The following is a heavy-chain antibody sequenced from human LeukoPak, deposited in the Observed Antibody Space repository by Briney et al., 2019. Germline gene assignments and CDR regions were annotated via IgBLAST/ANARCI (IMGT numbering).Heavy chain of an antibody. V-gene: IGHV3-64*01. CDR3: ARDAGYVRFDF. CDR2: ISGNGGSR. J-gene: IGHJ4*02. Sequence: GGSLTLSCAASGFTFSTYTMHWVRQAPGKGLEYVSSISGNGGSREYANSVKGRFTISRDNSRNTLYLQMGSLRAEDMAVYYCARDAGYVRFDFWGQGTLVTVSS. D-gene: IGHD5-18*01. CDR1: GFTFSTYT.